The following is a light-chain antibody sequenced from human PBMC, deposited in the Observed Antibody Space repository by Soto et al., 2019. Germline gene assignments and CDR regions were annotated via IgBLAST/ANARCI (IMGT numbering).Light chain of an antibody. V-gene: IGLV1-40*01. Sequence: QSVLTQPPSVSGAPGQRVTISCTGSSSNIGAGYDVHWYQQRAGAAPKFLISDSNHRPSGVPDRFSVSKSGASASLAITGLRAEDEGDYFCQSYGTSLSGLYVFGTGTKVTVL. J-gene: IGLJ1*01. CDR2: DSN. CDR3: QSYGTSLSGLYV. CDR1: SSNIGAGYD.